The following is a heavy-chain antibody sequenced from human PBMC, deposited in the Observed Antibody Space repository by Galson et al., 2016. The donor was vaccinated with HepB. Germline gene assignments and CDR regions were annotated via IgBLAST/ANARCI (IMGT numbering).Heavy chain of an antibody. V-gene: IGHV3-33*01. J-gene: IGHJ6*02. CDR3: ARDANWNKIYSYYVMDV. CDR1: GFTFSTYG. Sequence: SLRLSCAASGFTFSTYGMHWVRQAPGKGLEWVAILWNDGTTKYYADSVKGRFTISRDNSQNTLYLQMDSLRAEDTAVYYCARDANWNKIYSYYVMDVWGQGTTLTVSS. CDR2: LWNDGTTK. D-gene: IGHD1/OR15-1a*01.